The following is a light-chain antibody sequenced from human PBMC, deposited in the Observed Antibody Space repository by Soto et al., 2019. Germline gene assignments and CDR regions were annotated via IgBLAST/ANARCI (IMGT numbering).Light chain of an antibody. J-gene: IGKJ1*01. CDR3: QQYNNWPQT. V-gene: IGKV3-15*01. CDR1: QSVSSN. Sequence: EIVMTQSPATLSVSPGERATLSCRASQSVSSNLAWYQQKPGQAPRLLNYGASTRATGITARFSGSGSGTEFTLTISSLQSEDFAVYYCQQYNNWPQTFGQGTKVEIK. CDR2: GAS.